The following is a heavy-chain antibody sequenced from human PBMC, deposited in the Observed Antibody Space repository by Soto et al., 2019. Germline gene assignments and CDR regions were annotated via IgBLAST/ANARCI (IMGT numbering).Heavy chain of an antibody. D-gene: IGHD4-17*01. CDR1: GFTFGDYA. V-gene: IGHV3-49*03. J-gene: IGHJ4*02. CDR3: TRALRGAYYFDY. CDR2: IRSKAYGGTT. Sequence: HPXVSLRLSCTASGFTFGDYAMSGFRQAPGKGLEWVGFIRSKAYGGTTEYAASVKGRFTISRDDSKSIAYLQMNSLKTEDTAVYYCTRALRGAYYFDYWGQGTLVTVSS.